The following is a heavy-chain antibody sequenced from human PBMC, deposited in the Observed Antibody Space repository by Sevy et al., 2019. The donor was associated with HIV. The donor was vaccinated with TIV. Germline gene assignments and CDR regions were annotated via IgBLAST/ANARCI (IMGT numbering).Heavy chain of an antibody. Sequence: ASVKVSCKASGYPFPSYGISWVRQAPGQGLEWMGWISADSGNSNYAQNLQGRVTMTTDTSTSTAYMELRSLRFDDTAVYYCARDLGGYGGNSIDYWGQGTLVTVFS. D-gene: IGHD2-21*02. CDR1: GYPFPSYG. CDR2: ISADSGNS. V-gene: IGHV1-18*01. J-gene: IGHJ4*02. CDR3: ARDLGGYGGNSIDY.